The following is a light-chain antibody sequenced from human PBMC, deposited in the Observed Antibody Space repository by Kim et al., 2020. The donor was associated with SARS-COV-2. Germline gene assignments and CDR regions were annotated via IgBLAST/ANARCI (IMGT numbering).Light chain of an antibody. CDR3: YSAAARV. CDR1: VLAKKY. Sequence: SYELTQPSSVSVSPGQTARITCSGDVLAKKYARWFQQKPGQAPVLVIYKDSERPSGIPERYSGSSSGTTVTLTIIGAQVEDEADYYCYSAAARVFGGGTQLTVL. V-gene: IGLV3-27*01. J-gene: IGLJ3*02. CDR2: KDS.